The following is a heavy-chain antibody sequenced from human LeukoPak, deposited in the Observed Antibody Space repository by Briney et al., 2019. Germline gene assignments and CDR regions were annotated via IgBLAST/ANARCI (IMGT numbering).Heavy chain of an antibody. J-gene: IGHJ3*01. Sequence: ASVKVSCKASGYTFTNYGLNWVRQAPGQGLEWMGWINPIVGKPTYAQGFTGRFVLSLDTSVSTTYLQISGLKAEDTAVYCARDLSRGWMIQGDSAFDVWGQGTKVTVSS. D-gene: IGHD5-18*01. V-gene: IGHV7-4-1*02. CDR1: GYTFTNYG. CDR2: INPIVGKP. CDR3: ARDLSRGWMIQGDSAFDV.